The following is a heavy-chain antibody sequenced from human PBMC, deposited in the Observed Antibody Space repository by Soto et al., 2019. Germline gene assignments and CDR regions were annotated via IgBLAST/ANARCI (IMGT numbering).Heavy chain of an antibody. J-gene: IGHJ6*03. D-gene: IGHD4-4*01. CDR3: AKTDDYSNLGYYMDV. CDR2: ISGSGGST. CDR1: GFTFSSYS. V-gene: IGHV3-23*01. Sequence: GSLRLSFAAFGFTFSSYSMGWVRQAPRKGLEWVSAISGSGGSTYYADSVKGRFTISRDNSKNTLYLQMNSLRAEDTAVYYCAKTDDYSNLGYYMDVWGKGTTVTVSS.